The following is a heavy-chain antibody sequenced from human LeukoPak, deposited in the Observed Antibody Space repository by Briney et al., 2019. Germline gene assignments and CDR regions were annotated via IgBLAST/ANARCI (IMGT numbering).Heavy chain of an antibody. CDR3: ARAPRLITIVRGATNWFDP. Sequence: GASVKVSCKASGYTFTGYYMHWVRQAPRQGLEWMGWINPNSGGTNYAQKFQGRVTMTRDTSISTAYMELSRLRSDDTAVYYCARAPRLITIVRGATNWFDPWGQGTLVTVSS. V-gene: IGHV1-2*02. D-gene: IGHD3-10*01. J-gene: IGHJ5*02. CDR2: INPNSGGT. CDR1: GYTFTGYY.